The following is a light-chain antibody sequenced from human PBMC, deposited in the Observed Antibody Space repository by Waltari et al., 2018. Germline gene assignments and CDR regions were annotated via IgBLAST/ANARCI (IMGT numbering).Light chain of an antibody. J-gene: IGKJ2*01. CDR3: QQYGSSPYT. V-gene: IGKV3-20*01. CDR2: GAS. CDR1: TSVSSSY. Sequence: EIVLTQSPGTLSLSPGERATLSCRASTSVSSSYLAWSQQKPGQDPRLLIDGASSSATGIPDRLSGSGSGTDFTLTISRLEPEDFAVYYCQQYGSSPYTFGQGTKLEIK.